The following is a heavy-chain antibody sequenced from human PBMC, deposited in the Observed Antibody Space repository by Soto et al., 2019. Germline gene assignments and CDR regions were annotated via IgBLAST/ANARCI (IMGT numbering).Heavy chain of an antibody. D-gene: IGHD4-17*01. CDR1: GFNFSRYA. V-gene: IGHV3-23*01. Sequence: EVQLLESGGGLVQPGGSLRLSCTASGFNFSRYAMSWVRQAPGKGLEWVSAISGRGDKTYYAESVQGRFIISRDNSKNTLYVQMNSLGVEDTAVYYCAKKAGVRAGDPDCWGQGTLVTVSS. CDR3: AKKAGVRAGDPDC. CDR2: ISGRGDKT. J-gene: IGHJ4*02.